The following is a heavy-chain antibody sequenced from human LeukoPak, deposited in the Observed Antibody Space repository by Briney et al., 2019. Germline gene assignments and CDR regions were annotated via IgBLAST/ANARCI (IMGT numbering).Heavy chain of an antibody. D-gene: IGHD6-13*01. CDR1: GGSISSSSHY. CDR3: ASQESRYSIAASET. CDR2: IYYSGSS. Sequence: KTSETLSLTCTVSGGSISSSSHYWGWFRQPPGKGLEWIGYIYYSGSSFCNPSLKSRVTMSVDTSKNQFSLRLNSVTAADTAVYYCASQESRYSIAASETWGQGTLVTLFS. J-gene: IGHJ5*02. V-gene: IGHV4-39*01.